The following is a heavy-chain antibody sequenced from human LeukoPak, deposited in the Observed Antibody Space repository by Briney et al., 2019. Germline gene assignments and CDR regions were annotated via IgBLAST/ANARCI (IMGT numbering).Heavy chain of an antibody. J-gene: IGHJ6*03. V-gene: IGHV3-21*01. CDR3: ARMGCSGGSCYYYYMDV. Sequence: GGSLRLSCAASGFMFSTSSMDWVRQAPGKGLEWVSSISSSSSYIYYADSVKGRFTISRDNSKNTLYLQMNSPRAEDTAVYYCARMGCSGGSCYYYYMDVWGKGTTVTVSS. CDR2: ISSSSSYI. D-gene: IGHD2-15*01. CDR1: GFMFSTSS.